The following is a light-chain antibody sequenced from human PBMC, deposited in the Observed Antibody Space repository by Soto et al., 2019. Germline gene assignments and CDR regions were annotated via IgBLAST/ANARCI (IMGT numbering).Light chain of an antibody. Sequence: IVLTQSPGTLSLSLGEIATLSCRASQSVSSSYLAWYQQKPGQAPRLLIYAASSRATGIPDRFSGSGSGTDFTLTISRLEPEDFAVYYCQQYGTSPEWTFGQGTKVEIK. V-gene: IGKV3-20*01. CDR1: QSVSSSY. J-gene: IGKJ1*01. CDR2: AAS. CDR3: QQYGTSPEWT.